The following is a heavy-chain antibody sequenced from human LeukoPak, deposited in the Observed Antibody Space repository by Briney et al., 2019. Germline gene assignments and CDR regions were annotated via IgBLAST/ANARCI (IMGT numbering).Heavy chain of an antibody. D-gene: IGHD3-3*01. J-gene: IGHJ4*02. CDR2: INTDGSST. CDR1: GFTFSSYW. CDR3: ARGNDLYFDY. V-gene: IGHV3-74*01. Sequence: GRSLRLSCAASGFTFSSYWMHWVRQAPGKGLVWVSRINTDGSSTNYADSVKGRFTISRDNAKNTLYLQMNSLRAEDTAVYYCARGNDLYFDYWGQGTLVTVSS.